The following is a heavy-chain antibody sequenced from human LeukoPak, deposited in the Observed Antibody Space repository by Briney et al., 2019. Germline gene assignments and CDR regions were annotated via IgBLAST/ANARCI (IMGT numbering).Heavy chain of an antibody. CDR2: INHSGST. CDR1: GGSFSGYY. Sequence: SETLSLTCAVYGGSFSGYYWSWIRQPPGKGLEWIGEINHSGSTNYNPSLKSRVTISVDTSKNQFSLKLSSVTAADTAVYYYARGRRSSGGFDYWGQGTLVTVSS. V-gene: IGHV4-34*01. CDR3: ARGRRSSGGFDY. D-gene: IGHD6-19*01. J-gene: IGHJ4*02.